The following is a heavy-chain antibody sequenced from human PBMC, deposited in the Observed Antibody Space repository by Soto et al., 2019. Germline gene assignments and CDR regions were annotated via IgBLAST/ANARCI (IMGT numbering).Heavy chain of an antibody. CDR3: ARVGYCSGGSCYPVYYGMDV. J-gene: IGHJ6*02. Sequence: TSETLSLTCAVSGGSISGSISSSDWWSWVRQPPGKGLEWIGQIFHTGRSNYNPSLRSRVTISVDKSKNQFSLKPSSVTAADTAVYYCARVGYCSGGSCYPVYYGMDVWGQGTTVTVSS. CDR1: GGSISGSISSSDW. V-gene: IGHV4-4*02. CDR2: IFHTGRS. D-gene: IGHD2-15*01.